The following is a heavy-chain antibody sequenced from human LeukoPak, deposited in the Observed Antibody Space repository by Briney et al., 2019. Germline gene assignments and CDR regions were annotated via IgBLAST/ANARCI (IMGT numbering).Heavy chain of an antibody. V-gene: IGHV3-43D*03. J-gene: IGHJ6*03. D-gene: IGHD3-3*01. CDR3: AKDVASREKVRFLEWLSPPMNYYYYYYMDV. CDR1: GFTFDDYA. CDR2: ISWDGGST. Sequence: GGSLRLSCAASGFTFDDYAMHWVRQAPGKGLEWVSLISWDGGSTYYADSVKGRFTISRDNSKNSLYLQMNSLRAEDTALYYCAKDVASREKVRFLEWLSPPMNYYYYYYMDVWGKGTTVTVSS.